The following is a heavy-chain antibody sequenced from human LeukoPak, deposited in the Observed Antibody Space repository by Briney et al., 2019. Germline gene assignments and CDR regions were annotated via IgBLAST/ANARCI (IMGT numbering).Heavy chain of an antibody. CDR3: AKERGYSYGYGMGTFDY. J-gene: IGHJ4*02. V-gene: IGHV3-30*02. CDR1: GFIFSSSD. D-gene: IGHD5-18*01. Sequence: GGSLRLSCAASGFIFSSSDMHWVRQAPGKGLAWVSFIRYDGSDECYADSVKGRFTISRDNSKNTLYLQMNSLRAEDTAVYYCAKERGYSYGYGMGTFDYWGQGTLVTVSS. CDR2: IRYDGSDE.